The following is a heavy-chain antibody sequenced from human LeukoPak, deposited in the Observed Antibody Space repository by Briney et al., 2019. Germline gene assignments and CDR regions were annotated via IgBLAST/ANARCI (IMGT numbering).Heavy chain of an antibody. CDR3: ARPLSEYDSSPMWFDP. D-gene: IGHD6-6*01. V-gene: IGHV5-51*01. CDR1: GYSFTSYW. J-gene: IGHJ5*02. Sequence: GESLKISCKGSGYSFTSYWIGWVRQMPGKGLEWMGIIYPGDSDTRYSPSFEGQVTISADKSGGIVYLQWSSLKASDSAMYYCARPLSEYDSSPMWFDPWGQGTLVTVSS. CDR2: IYPGDSDT.